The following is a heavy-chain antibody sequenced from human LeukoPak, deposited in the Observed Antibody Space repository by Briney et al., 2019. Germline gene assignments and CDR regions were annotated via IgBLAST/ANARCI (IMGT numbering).Heavy chain of an antibody. Sequence: GGSLRLSCAASGFTFSSYAMNWIRQAPGKGLEWVSGICDTGSGTHYADSVKGRFTISRDNSKNTLYLQMNSLRAEDTAVYYCAKDRQSGSPRFSHYFDHWGQGTLVTVSS. CDR3: AKDRQSGSPRFSHYFDH. V-gene: IGHV3-23*01. CDR1: GFTFSSYA. CDR2: ICDTGSGT. J-gene: IGHJ4*02. D-gene: IGHD1-26*01.